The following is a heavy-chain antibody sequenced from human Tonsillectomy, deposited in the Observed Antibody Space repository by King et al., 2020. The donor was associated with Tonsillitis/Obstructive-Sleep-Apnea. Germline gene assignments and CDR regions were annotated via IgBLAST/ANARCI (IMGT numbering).Heavy chain of an antibody. CDR1: GYSFTNYW. V-gene: IGHV5-51*01. Sequence: QLVQSGAEVKKPGGSLKISCKGSGYSFTNYWIGWVRHMPGKGLEWMWIIYPADSGTRYSPSFEGQVTISADESINTASLQWSSLKASDTAMYFCAGSWSYSFAPYLGAFDIWGQGTLVTVPS. CDR2: IYPADSGT. CDR3: AGSWSYSFAPYLGAFDI. J-gene: IGHJ3*02. D-gene: IGHD1-26*01.